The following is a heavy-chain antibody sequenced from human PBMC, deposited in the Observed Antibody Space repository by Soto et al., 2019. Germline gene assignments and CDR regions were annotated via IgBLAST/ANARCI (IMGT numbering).Heavy chain of an antibody. J-gene: IGHJ4*02. V-gene: IGHV1-69*13. CDR3: ARGAMHYGSGSYGY. D-gene: IGHD3-10*01. Sequence: GASVKVSCKASGGTFSSYAISWVRQAPGQGLEWMGGIIPIFGTANYAQKFQGRVTITADESTSTAYMELSSLRSEDTAVYYCARGAMHYGSGSYGYWGQGTLVTVSS. CDR2: IIPIFGTA. CDR1: GGTFSSYA.